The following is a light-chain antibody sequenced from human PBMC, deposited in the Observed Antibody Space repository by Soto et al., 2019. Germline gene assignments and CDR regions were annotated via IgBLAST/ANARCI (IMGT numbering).Light chain of an antibody. V-gene: IGLV2-11*01. J-gene: IGLJ1*01. CDR1: SSDVGGYNY. CDR3: CSYAGSS. Sequence: QSALTQPRSVSGSPGQSVTISCTGTSSDVGGYNYVSWYQQHPGKDPKLMIYDVSKRPSGVPDRFSGSKSGNTASLTISGLQAEDEADDYCCSYAGSSFGTGTKLTVL. CDR2: DVS.